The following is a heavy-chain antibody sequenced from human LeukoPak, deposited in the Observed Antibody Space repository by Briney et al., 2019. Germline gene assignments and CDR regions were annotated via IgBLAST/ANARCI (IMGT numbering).Heavy chain of an antibody. J-gene: IGHJ4*02. V-gene: IGHV1-2*02. CDR3: AQSSGWDSLKY. Sequence: ASVKVSCKTSGYAFTGYYMHWVRQAPGQGLEWMGWINPNSGGTNYAQNFQGRVTMTRDTSISTAYMELSRLRSDDTAVYYCAQSSGWDSLKYWGQGTLVTVSS. CDR1: GYAFTGYY. D-gene: IGHD6-19*01. CDR2: INPNSGGT.